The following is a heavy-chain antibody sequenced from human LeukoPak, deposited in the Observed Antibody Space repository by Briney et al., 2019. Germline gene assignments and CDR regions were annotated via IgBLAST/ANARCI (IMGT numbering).Heavy chain of an antibody. Sequence: GGSLRPSCAASGFTISSYEMNWVRQAPGKGLEWVSYISSSGGTIYYADSVKGRFTISRDNAKNSLYLQMNSLRAEDTAVYYCAREADSGSDYFDYWGQGTLVTVSS. J-gene: IGHJ4*02. V-gene: IGHV3-48*03. D-gene: IGHD5-12*01. CDR3: AREADSGSDYFDY. CDR1: GFTISSYE. CDR2: ISSSGGTI.